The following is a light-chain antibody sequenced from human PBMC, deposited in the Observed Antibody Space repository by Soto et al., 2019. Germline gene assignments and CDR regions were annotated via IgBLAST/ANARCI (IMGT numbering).Light chain of an antibody. J-gene: IGLJ3*02. CDR2: SNN. CDR1: SSNIGSNI. V-gene: IGLV1-44*01. Sequence: QSVLSQPPSASGAPGQRVTISCSGSSSNIGSNIVNWYQQLPGTAPKLLIHSNNQRPSVVPDRFSGSKSGTSASLAISGLQSEDEAYYYCAAWDDSLNGWVFGGGTKVTVL. CDR3: AAWDDSLNGWV.